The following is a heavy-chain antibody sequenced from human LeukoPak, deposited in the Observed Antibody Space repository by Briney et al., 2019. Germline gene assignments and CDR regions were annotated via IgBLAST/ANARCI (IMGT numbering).Heavy chain of an antibody. CDR2: IQPSGST. CDR1: GGSFSGYY. D-gene: IGHD5-24*01. CDR3: SRGTDAYKVGNY. V-gene: IGHV4-34*01. J-gene: IGHJ4*02. Sequence: SETLSLTCAVDGGSFSGYYWSWIRQAPGKGLEWIGEIQPSGSTNFNPSLKSRVTMLVDTSRNHFSLKLSSVTTADTAVYYCSRGTDAYKVGNYWGQGTLVTVSS.